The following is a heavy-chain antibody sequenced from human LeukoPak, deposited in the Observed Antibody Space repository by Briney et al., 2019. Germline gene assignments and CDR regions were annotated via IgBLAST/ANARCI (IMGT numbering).Heavy chain of an antibody. Sequence: PGESLKISCKGSGYSFTSYWIGWVRQMPGKGLEWMGIIYPGDSDTRYSPSFQGQVTISADKSISTAYLQWSSLKASDTAMYYCAGRGCSSTSCYFFDYWGQGTLVTVSS. CDR1: GYSFTSYW. CDR3: AGRGCSSTSCYFFDY. D-gene: IGHD2-2*01. CDR2: IYPGDSDT. J-gene: IGHJ4*02. V-gene: IGHV5-51*01.